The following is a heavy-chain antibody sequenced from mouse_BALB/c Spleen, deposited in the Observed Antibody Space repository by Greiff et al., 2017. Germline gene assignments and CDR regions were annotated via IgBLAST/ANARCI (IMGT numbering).Heavy chain of an antibody. D-gene: IGHD1-1*01. CDR1: GYTFTSYT. J-gene: IGHJ3*01. Sequence: VQLQQSAAELARPGASVKMSCKASGYTFTSYTMHWVKQRPGQGLEWIGYINPSSGYTEYNQKFKDKTTLTADKSSSTAYMQLSSLTSEDSAVYYCARSYYGSSPAGFAYWGQGTLVTVSA. CDR3: ARSYYGSSPAGFAY. CDR2: INPSSGYT. V-gene: IGHV1-4*02.